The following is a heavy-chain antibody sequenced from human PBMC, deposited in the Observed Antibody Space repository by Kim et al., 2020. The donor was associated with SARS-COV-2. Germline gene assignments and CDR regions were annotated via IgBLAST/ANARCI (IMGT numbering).Heavy chain of an antibody. CDR3: TISPYYYYSMDV. V-gene: IGHV1-46*01. J-gene: IGHJ6*02. CDR2: INPSGGST. CDR1: GYTFTTYY. Sequence: ASVKVSCKASGYTFTTYYMHWVRQAPGQGLEWMGIINPSGGSTSYAQKFQGRVTMTRDTSTSTVYMELSSLRSEDTAVYYCTISPYYYYSMDVWGQGTTVTVSS.